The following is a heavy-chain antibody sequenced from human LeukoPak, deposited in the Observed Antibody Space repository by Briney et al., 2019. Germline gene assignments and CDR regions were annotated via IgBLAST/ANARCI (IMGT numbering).Heavy chain of an antibody. J-gene: IGHJ4*02. CDR2: IKQGGSEK. Sequence: PGGSLRLSCAASGFTFSSYWMSWVRQAPGKGLEWVANIKQGGSEKYYVDSVKGRFTISRDNAKNSLYLQMNSLRAEDTAVYYCARVQYQLLSFDYWGQGTLVTVPS. CDR3: ARVQYQLLSFDY. V-gene: IGHV3-7*01. CDR1: GFTFSSYW. D-gene: IGHD2-2*01.